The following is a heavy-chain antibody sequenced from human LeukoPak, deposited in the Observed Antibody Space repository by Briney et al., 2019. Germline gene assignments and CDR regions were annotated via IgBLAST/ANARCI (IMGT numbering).Heavy chain of an antibody. D-gene: IGHD5-18*01. V-gene: IGHV5-51*01. CDR3: ARPTEPYSYGYEPHFDY. Sequence: GESLKISCKGSGYSFTSYWIGWVRQMPGKGLEWMGIIYPGDSDTRYSPSFQGQVTISADKSISTAYLQWSSLKASDTAMYHCARPTEPYSYGYEPHFDYWGQGTLVTVSS. CDR1: GYSFTSYW. J-gene: IGHJ4*02. CDR2: IYPGDSDT.